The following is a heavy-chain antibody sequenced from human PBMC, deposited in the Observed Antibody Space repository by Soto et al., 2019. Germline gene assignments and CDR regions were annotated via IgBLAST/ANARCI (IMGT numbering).Heavy chain of an antibody. CDR1: GFTFSSYW. CDR3: ARDHTPTTTLMFDP. J-gene: IGHJ5*02. D-gene: IGHD5-12*01. Sequence: PGGSLRLSCAASGFTFSSYWMSWVRQAPGKGLEWVANIKQDGSEKYYVDSVKGRFTISRDNAKNSLYLQMNSLRAEDTAVYYCARDHTPTTTLMFDPWGQGTLVTVSS. V-gene: IGHV3-7*01. CDR2: IKQDGSEK.